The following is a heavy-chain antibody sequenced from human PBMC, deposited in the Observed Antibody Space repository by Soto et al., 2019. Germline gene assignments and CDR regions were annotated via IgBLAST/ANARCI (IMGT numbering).Heavy chain of an antibody. D-gene: IGHD3-3*01. CDR3: ARVPYDFWSGYLFGYYFDY. CDR1: GGSFSGYH. J-gene: IGHJ4*02. V-gene: IGHV4-34*01. CDR2: INHSGST. Sequence: PSETLSLTCAVYGGSFSGYHWSWIRQPPGKGLEWIGEINHSGSTNYNPSLKSRVTISVDTSKNQFSLKLSSVTAADTAVYYCARVPYDFWSGYLFGYYFDYWGQGTLVTVSS.